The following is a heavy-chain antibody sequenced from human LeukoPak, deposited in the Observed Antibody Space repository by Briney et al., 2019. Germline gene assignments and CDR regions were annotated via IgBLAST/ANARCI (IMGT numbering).Heavy chain of an antibody. CDR3: ARAGYGDYVPAQFDY. D-gene: IGHD4-17*01. V-gene: IGHV4-4*02. J-gene: IGHJ4*02. CDR2: IYHSGST. CDR1: GGSISSSNW. Sequence: PSETLSLTCAVSGGSISSSNWWSWVRQPPGKGLEWIGEIYHSGSTNYNPSLKSRVTISVDKSKNQFSLKLSSVTAADTAVYYCARAGYGDYVPAQFDYWGQGTLVTVSS.